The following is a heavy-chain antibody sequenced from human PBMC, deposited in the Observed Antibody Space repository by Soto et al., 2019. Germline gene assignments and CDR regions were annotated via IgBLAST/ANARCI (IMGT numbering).Heavy chain of an antibody. CDR3: ARTTVTTSGNYYYYGMDV. D-gene: IGHD4-17*01. CDR2: IYSGGST. J-gene: IGHJ6*02. CDR1: GFTVSSNY. V-gene: IGHV3-53*01. Sequence: GGSLRLSCAASGFTVSSNYMSWVRQAPGKGLEWVSVIYSGGSTYYADSVKGRFTISRDNSKNTLYLQMNSLRAEDTAVYYCARTTVTTSGNYYYYGMDVWGQGTTVTVSS.